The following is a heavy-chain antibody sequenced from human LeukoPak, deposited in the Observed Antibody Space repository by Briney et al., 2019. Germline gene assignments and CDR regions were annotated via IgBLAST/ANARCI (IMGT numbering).Heavy chain of an antibody. CDR1: GGTFSSYA. CDR3: ARGPGGDGGNPA. V-gene: IGHV1-69*06. D-gene: IGHD4-23*01. CDR2: IIPIFGTA. Sequence: ASVKVSCKASGGTFSSYAISWVRQAPGQGLEWMGRIIPIFGTANYAQKFQGRVTITANKSTSTAYMELSSLRSEDTAVYYCARGPGGDGGNPARGQGTLVTVSS. J-gene: IGHJ4*02.